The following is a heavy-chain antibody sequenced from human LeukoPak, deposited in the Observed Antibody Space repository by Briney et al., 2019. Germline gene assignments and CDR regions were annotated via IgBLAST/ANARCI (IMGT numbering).Heavy chain of an antibody. Sequence: SETLSLTCTVSGGSISSGDYYWSWIRQPPGKGLEWIGYIYYSGSTYYNPSLKSRLTISVDTSKNQSSLKLSSVAAADTAVYYCASSRRYYYDSSGYYAFDIWGQGTMVTVSS. D-gene: IGHD3-22*01. J-gene: IGHJ3*02. CDR3: ASSRRYYYDSSGYYAFDI. V-gene: IGHV4-30-4*08. CDR1: GGSISSGDYY. CDR2: IYYSGST.